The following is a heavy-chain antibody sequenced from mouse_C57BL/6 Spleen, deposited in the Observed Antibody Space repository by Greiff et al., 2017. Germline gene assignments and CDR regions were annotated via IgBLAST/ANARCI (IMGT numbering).Heavy chain of an antibody. CDR3: TRRDYYGSRSRYSYAMDY. Sequence: QVQLKESGAELVRPGASVTLSCKASGYTFTDYEMHWVKQTPVHGLEWIGAIDPETGGTAYNQKLKGKAILTADKSSSTAYMELRILTSEDSAVYYCTRRDYYGSRSRYSYAMDYWGQGTSVTVSS. CDR1: GYTFTDYE. V-gene: IGHV1-15*01. D-gene: IGHD1-1*01. CDR2: IDPETGGT. J-gene: IGHJ4*01.